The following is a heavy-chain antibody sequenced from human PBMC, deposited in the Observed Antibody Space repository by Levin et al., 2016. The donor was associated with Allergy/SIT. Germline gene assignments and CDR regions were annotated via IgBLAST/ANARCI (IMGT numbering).Heavy chain of an antibody. CDR3: ARGPYVTSGYDYAFDY. CDR2: INHSGST. D-gene: IGHD5-12*01. Sequence: PGKGLEWIGEINHSGSTNYNPSLKSRVTISVDTSKNQFSLKLSSVTAADTAVYYCARGPYVTSGYDYAFDYWGQGTLVTVSS. J-gene: IGHJ4*02. V-gene: IGHV4-34*01.